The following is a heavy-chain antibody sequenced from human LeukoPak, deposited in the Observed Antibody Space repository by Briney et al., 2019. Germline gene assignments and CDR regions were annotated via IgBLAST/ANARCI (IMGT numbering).Heavy chain of an antibody. D-gene: IGHD3-10*01. V-gene: IGHV3-30*01. J-gene: IGHJ4*02. CDR3: ARDSTYYYDSGSSGPHYFDY. CDR2: ISYDGSNK. Sequence: GGSLRLSCAASGFTFSSYAMHWVRQAPGKGPEWLAVISYDGSNKYYADSVKGRFTISRDNSKNTLYLQMNSLRAEDTAVYYCARDSTYYYDSGSSGPHYFDYWGQGTLVTVSS. CDR1: GFTFSSYA.